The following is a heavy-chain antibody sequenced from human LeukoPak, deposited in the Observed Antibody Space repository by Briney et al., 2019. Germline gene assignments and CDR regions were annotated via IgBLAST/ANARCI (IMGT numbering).Heavy chain of an antibody. D-gene: IGHD3-22*01. CDR1: GFTVSSNY. J-gene: IGHJ4*02. CDR3: ARHYYDSSGYYNPFDY. CDR2: IYSGGNT. Sequence: GGSLRLSCAASGFTVSSNYISWVRQAPGKGLEWVSIIYSGGNTYYADSVKGRFTISRDNSKNTLYLQMNSLRADDTAVYYCARHYYDSSGYYNPFDYWGQGTLVTVSS. V-gene: IGHV3-66*01.